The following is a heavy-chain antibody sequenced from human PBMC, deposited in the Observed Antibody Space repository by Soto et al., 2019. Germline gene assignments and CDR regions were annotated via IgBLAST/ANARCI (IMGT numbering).Heavy chain of an antibody. CDR3: ARVITMVRGVINP. D-gene: IGHD3-10*01. V-gene: IGHV4-30-2*01. CDR2: IYHSGST. CDR1: GGSISSGGYS. Sequence: SETLSLTCAVSGGSISSGGYSWSWIRQPPGKGLEWIWYIYHSGSTYYNPSLKSRVTISVDRSKNQFSLKLSSVTAADTAVYYCARVITMVRGVINPWGQGTLVTVSS. J-gene: IGHJ5*02.